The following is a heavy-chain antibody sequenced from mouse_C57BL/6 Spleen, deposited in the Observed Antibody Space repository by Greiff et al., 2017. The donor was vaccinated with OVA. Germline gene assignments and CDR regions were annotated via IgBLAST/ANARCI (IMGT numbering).Heavy chain of an antibody. D-gene: IGHD2-4*01. V-gene: IGHV5-4*01. CDR3: ARDLYYDYDVGYAMDY. J-gene: IGHJ4*01. CDR1: GFTFSSYA. CDR2: ISDGGSYT. Sequence: DVQLVESGGGLVKPGGSLKLSCAASGFTFSSYAMSWVRQTPEKRLEWVATISDGGSYTYYPDNVKGRFTISRDNAKNNLYLQMSHLKSEDTAMYYCARDLYYDYDVGYAMDYWGQGTSVTVSS.